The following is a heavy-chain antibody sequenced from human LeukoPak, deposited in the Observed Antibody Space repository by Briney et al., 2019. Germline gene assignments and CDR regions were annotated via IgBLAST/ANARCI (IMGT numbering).Heavy chain of an antibody. CDR2: INPNSGGT. J-gene: IGHJ6*02. CDR3: ASGGRDGYNPSYYGMDV. D-gene: IGHD5-24*01. CDR1: GYTFTSYD. V-gene: IGHV1-2*06. Sequence: ASVKVSCKASGYTFTSYDINWVRQAPGQGLEWMGRINPNSGGTNYAQKFQGRVTMTRDTSISTAYMELSRLRSDDTAVYYCASGGRDGYNPSYYGMDVWGQGTTVTVSS.